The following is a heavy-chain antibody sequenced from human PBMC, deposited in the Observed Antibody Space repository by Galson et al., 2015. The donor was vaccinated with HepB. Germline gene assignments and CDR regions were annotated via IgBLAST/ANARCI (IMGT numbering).Heavy chain of an antibody. CDR2: ISSSSSYI. Sequence: SLRLSCAASGFTFSSYSMNWVRQAPGKGLEWVSSISSSSSYIYYADSVKGRFTISRDIAKNSLYLQMNSLRAEDTAVYYCARAGRGYSSSWYDYWGQGTLVTVSS. CDR3: ARAGRGYSSSWYDY. V-gene: IGHV3-21*01. J-gene: IGHJ4*02. CDR1: GFTFSSYS. D-gene: IGHD6-13*01.